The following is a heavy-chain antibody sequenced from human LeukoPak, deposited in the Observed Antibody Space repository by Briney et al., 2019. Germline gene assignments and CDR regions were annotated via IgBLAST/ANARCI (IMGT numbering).Heavy chain of an antibody. CDR2: ISYDGSNI. V-gene: IGHV3-30-3*01. CDR1: GFTFSSYA. CDR3: ARVGDYVLADYYYGMDV. D-gene: IGHD4-17*01. J-gene: IGHJ6*02. Sequence: PGRYLRLLCAASGFTFSSYAMLWVRQAPGKGLEGVAVISYDGSNIYYADSVKGRFTISRDNSKNTLYLQMNSLRAEDTAVYYCARVGDYVLADYYYGMDVWGQGTTVTVSS.